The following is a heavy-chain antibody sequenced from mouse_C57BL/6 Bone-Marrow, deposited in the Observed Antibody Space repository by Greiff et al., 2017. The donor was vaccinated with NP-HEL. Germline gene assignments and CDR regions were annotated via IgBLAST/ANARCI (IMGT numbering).Heavy chain of an antibody. V-gene: IGHV5-6*01. D-gene: IGHD1-1*01. CDR1: GFTFSSYG. J-gene: IGHJ1*03. Sequence: EVQVVESGGDLVKPGGSLKLSCAASGFTFSSYGMSWVRQTPDKRLEWVAIISRGGSYTYYPDSFKGRFTIPIDNATNTLYLQMSSLKSEDTAMYYCARGDYYGSSYNYWYFDVWGTGTTVTVSS. CDR2: ISRGGSYT. CDR3: ARGDYYGSSYNYWYFDV.